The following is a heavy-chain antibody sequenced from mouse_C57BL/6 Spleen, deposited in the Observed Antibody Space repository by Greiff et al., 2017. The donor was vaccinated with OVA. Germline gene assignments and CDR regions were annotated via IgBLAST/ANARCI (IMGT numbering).Heavy chain of an antibody. CDR1: GFTFSDYG. CDR2: ISSGSSTI. D-gene: IGHD2-3*01. Sequence: EVQRVESGGGLVKPGGSLKLSCAASGFTFSDYGMHWVRQATEKGLEWIAYISSGSSTIYYADTVKGRFTISRDNAKNTLFLQMTSLRSEDTAMYYCARAVYDGYYYAMDYWGQGTSVTVSS. CDR3: ARAVYDGYYYAMDY. J-gene: IGHJ4*01. V-gene: IGHV5-17*01.